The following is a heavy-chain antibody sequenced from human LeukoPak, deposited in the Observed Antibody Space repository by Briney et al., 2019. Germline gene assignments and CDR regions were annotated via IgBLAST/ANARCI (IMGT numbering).Heavy chain of an antibody. CDR2: IYYSGST. D-gene: IGHD3-9*01. CDR1: GGSISSYY. J-gene: IGHJ3*02. Sequence: SETLSLTCTVSGGSISSYYWSWIRQPPGKGLEWIGYIYYSGSTNYNPSLKSRVTISVVTSKNQFSLKLSSVTAADTAVYYCARDLPGAILTDAFDIWGQGTMATVSS. V-gene: IGHV4-59*01. CDR3: ARDLPGAILTDAFDI.